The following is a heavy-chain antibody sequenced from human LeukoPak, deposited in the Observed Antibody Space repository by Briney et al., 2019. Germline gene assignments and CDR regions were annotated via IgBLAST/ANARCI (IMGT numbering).Heavy chain of an antibody. CDR2: INPNSGGT. CDR1: GYTFTGYY. V-gene: IGHV1-2*02. J-gene: IGHJ4*02. D-gene: IGHD3-10*01. Sequence: GASVKVSCKASGYTFTGYYMHWVRQAPGQGLEWMGWINPNSGGTNYAQKFQGRVTMTRDTSISTAYMELSRLRSDDTAVYYCARSLEGSGSYSRDYWGQGTLVTVSS. CDR3: ARSLEGSGSYSRDY.